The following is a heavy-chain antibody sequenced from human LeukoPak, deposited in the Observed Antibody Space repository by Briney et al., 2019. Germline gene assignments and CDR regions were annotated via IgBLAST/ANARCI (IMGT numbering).Heavy chain of an antibody. D-gene: IGHD6-19*01. CDR2: INHSGST. J-gene: IGHJ4*02. CDR1: GGSFSGYY. CDR3: ARGPGYSSG. Sequence: TSETLSLTCAVYGGSFSGYYWSWIRQPPGKGLEWIGEINHSGSTNYNPSLKSRVTISVDTSKNQFSLKLSSVTAADTAVYYCARGPGYSSGWGQGTLVTVSS. V-gene: IGHV4-34*01.